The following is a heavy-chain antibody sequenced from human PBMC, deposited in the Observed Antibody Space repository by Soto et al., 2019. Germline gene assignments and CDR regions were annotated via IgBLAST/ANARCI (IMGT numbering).Heavy chain of an antibody. V-gene: IGHV1-8*01. Sequence: ASVKVSCKASGYTFTSYDINWVRQATGQGLEWMGWMNPNSGSTDYAQKFQGRVTMTRNTSINTAYMELSSLRSDDTAVYYCARPHDYIWGSYRTIQCYGMDVWGEGTTVPVYS. J-gene: IGHJ6*04. D-gene: IGHD3-16*02. CDR2: MNPNSGST. CDR3: ARPHDYIWGSYRTIQCYGMDV. CDR1: GYTFTSYD.